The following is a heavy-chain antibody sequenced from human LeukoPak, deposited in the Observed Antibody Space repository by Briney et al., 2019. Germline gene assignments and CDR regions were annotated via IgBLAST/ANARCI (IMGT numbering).Heavy chain of an antibody. CDR2: IIPMSGAA. CDR1: GGAFTRFG. J-gene: IGHJ4*02. CDR3: ARDPGYYDSSGYYHMYYFDY. Sequence: SVKVSCKTSGGAFTRFGISWVRQAPGQGLEWMGGIIPMSGAANYAQKFQDRVTITADESTSTVYMELSSLRSEDTAVYYCARDPGYYDSSGYYHMYYFDYWGQGTLVTVSS. D-gene: IGHD3-22*01. V-gene: IGHV1-69*01.